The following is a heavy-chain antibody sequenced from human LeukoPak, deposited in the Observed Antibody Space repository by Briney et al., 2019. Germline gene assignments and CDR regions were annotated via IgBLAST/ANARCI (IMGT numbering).Heavy chain of an antibody. D-gene: IGHD5-24*01. V-gene: IGHV4-59*01. CDR2: IYYSGST. CDR1: GGSISSYY. Sequence: SETLSLTCTVSGGSISSYYWSWIRQPPGKGLEWIGYIYYSGSTNYNPSLKSRVTISVDTSKNQFSLKLSSVTAADTAVYYCAREIVEMATIRASASDAFDIWGQGTMVTVSS. CDR3: AREIVEMATIRASASDAFDI. J-gene: IGHJ3*02.